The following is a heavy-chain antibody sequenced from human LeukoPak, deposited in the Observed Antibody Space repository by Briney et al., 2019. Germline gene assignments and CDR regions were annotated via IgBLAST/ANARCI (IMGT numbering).Heavy chain of an antibody. D-gene: IGHD6-13*01. Sequence: GGSLRLSCAVSGFTFSSYWMSWVRQAPGKGLEWVANIKQDASEKYYVASVTGRFTIFKDNAKNSLYLQMNSLRAEDTAVYFCARVSLAGAFFDSWGQGTLVTVAS. CDR3: ARVSLAGAFFDS. CDR1: GFTFSSYW. CDR2: IKQDASEK. J-gene: IGHJ4*02. V-gene: IGHV3-7*01.